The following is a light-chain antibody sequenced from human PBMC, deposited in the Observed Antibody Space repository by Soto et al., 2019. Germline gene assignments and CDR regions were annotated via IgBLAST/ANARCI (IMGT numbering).Light chain of an antibody. CDR3: SSYTRSNTVV. CDR2: DVS. J-gene: IGLJ3*02. V-gene: IGLV2-14*03. Sequence: QSVLTQPASVSGSPGQSITISCTGTNNDVGAYNYVSWYQQHPGKAPKTMVYDVSHRPSGVSNRFSGSKSGNTASLTISGLQAEDEADYYCSSYTRSNTVVFGGGTKVNVL. CDR1: NNDVGAYNY.